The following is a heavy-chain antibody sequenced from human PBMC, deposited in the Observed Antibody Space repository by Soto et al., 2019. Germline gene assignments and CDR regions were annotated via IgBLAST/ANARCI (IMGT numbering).Heavy chain of an antibody. V-gene: IGHV4-39*01. CDR1: GGSISSSSYY. CDR2: IYYSGST. D-gene: IGHD3-10*01. J-gene: IGHJ6*02. Sequence: ASETLSLTCTVSGGSISSSSYYWGWIRQPPGKGLEWIGSIYYSGSTYYNPSLKSRVTISVDTSKNQFSLKLSSVTAADTAVYYCARPQRGGYGSGRFGMDVWGQGTTVTVSS. CDR3: ARPQRGGYGSGRFGMDV.